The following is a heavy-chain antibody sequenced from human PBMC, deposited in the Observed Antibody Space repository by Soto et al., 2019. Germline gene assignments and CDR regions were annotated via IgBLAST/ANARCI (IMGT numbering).Heavy chain of an antibody. D-gene: IGHD2-8*01. V-gene: IGHV4-4*02. CDR3: ARCLHCSNGGRFDP. CDR2: MYPSGGT. CDR1: GVSISSSPW. J-gene: IGHJ5*02. Sequence: QVQLQESGPGLAAPSGTLSVTCAVYGVSISSSPWWTWLRQAPGKGLEWIGEMYPSGGTTSNPSLQNRVTISVDNTKNHLSLTLTSVTAADTAVYYCARCLHCSNGGRFDPWGQGALVTVSS.